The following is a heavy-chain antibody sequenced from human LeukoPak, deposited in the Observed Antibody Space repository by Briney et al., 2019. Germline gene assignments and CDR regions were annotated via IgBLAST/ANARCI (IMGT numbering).Heavy chain of an antibody. CDR3: ARAMTWSPLDY. V-gene: IGHV4-34*01. CDR1: GGSFSGYY. D-gene: IGHD3-3*01. Sequence: SETLSLTCAVYGGSFSGYYWSWIRQPPGKGLEWIGEINHSGSTNYNPSLKSRVTISVDTSKNQFSLKLSSVTAADTAVYYCARAMTWSPLDYWGQGTLVTVSS. J-gene: IGHJ4*02. CDR2: INHSGST.